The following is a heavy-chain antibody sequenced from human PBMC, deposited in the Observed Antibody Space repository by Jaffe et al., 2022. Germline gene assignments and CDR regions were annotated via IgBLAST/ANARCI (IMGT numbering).Heavy chain of an antibody. V-gene: IGHV3-30*02. CDR3: AKYSPYYYYYYMDV. CDR1: GFTFSSYG. CDR2: IRYDGSNK. D-gene: IGHD6-13*01. J-gene: IGHJ6*03. Sequence: QVQLVESGGGVVQPGGSLRLSCAASGFTFSSYGMHWVRQAPGKGLEWVAFIRYDGSNKYYADSVKGRFTISRDNSKNTLYLQMNSLRAEDTAVYYCAKYSPYYYYYYMDVWGKGTTVTVSS.